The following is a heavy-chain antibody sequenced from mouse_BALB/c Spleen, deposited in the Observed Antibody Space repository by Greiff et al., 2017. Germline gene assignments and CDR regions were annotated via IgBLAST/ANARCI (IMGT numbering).Heavy chain of an antibody. CDR3: ARGQIYYGNPSYAMDY. CDR2: ISSGGST. V-gene: IGHV5-6-5*01. CDR1: GFTFSSYA. J-gene: IGHJ4*01. Sequence: VKLVESGGGLVKPGGSLKLSCAASGFTFSSYAMSWVRQTPEKRLEWVASISSGGSTYYPDSVKGRFTISRDNARNILYLQMSSLRSEDTAMYYCARGQIYYGNPSYAMDYWGQGTSVTVSS. D-gene: IGHD2-1*01.